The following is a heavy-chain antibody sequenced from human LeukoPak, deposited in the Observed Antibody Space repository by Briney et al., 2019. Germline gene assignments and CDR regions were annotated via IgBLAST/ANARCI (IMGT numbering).Heavy chain of an antibody. V-gene: IGHV1-69*13. Sequence: ASVKVSCKASGGTFSSYAISWVRQAPGQGLEWMGGIIPIFGTANYAQKFQGRVTITADESTSTAYMELSSLRSEDTAVYYCARGMPPDDAFDIWGQGTMVTVSS. CDR2: IIPIFGTA. CDR3: ARGMPPDDAFDI. J-gene: IGHJ3*02. CDR1: GGTFSSYA. D-gene: IGHD1-14*01.